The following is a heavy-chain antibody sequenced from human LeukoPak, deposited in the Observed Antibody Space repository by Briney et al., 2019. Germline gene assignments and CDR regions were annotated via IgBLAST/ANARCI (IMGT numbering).Heavy chain of an antibody. CDR2: VHASGST. CDR1: GDSISSGTNY. CDR3: ARDDRIVKGFDY. Sequence: PSETLSLTCTVSGDSISSGTNYWSWIRQPAGKGLKWIGRVHASGSTNYNPSLKGRVTISVDTSKNQLSLRLSSVSAADTALYFCARDDRIVKGFDYWGQGTLVTVSS. J-gene: IGHJ4*02. V-gene: IGHV4-61*02. D-gene: IGHD2-15*01.